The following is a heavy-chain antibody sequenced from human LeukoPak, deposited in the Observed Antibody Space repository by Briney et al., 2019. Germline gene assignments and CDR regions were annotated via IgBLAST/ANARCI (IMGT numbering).Heavy chain of an antibody. V-gene: IGHV3-20*01. J-gene: IGHJ6*03. Sequence: GGSLRLSCAASGFTFDDYGMSWVRQAPGKGLEWVSGIHWNGGSTGYADSVKGRFTISRDNAKNSLYLQMNSLRAEDTALYHCARDPYYGSGSCTMDVWSKGTTVTVSS. CDR2: IHWNGGST. D-gene: IGHD3-10*01. CDR1: GFTFDDYG. CDR3: ARDPYYGSGSCTMDV.